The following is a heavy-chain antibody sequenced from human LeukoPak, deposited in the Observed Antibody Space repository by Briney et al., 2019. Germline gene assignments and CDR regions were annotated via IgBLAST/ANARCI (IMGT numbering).Heavy chain of an antibody. V-gene: IGHV3-9*03. J-gene: IGHJ3*02. Sequence: PGGSLRLSCAASGFTFDDYAMHWVRQAPGKGLEWVSGITWSSNNIAYADSVKGRFTISRDNANNSLYLQMNSLRAEDMALYYCTKGRDWDLDDPFDIWGQGTMVTVSS. CDR3: TKGRDWDLDDPFDI. D-gene: IGHD3/OR15-3a*01. CDR2: ITWSSNNI. CDR1: GFTFDDYA.